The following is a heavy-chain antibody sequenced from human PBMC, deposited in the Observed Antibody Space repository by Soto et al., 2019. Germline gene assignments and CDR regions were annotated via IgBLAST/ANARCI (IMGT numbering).Heavy chain of an antibody. J-gene: IGHJ4*02. D-gene: IGHD3-22*01. CDR2: ITSTSSII. Sequence: EVQLVESGGGLVQPGGSLRLSCAGSGFTFSTYSMNWVRQTPGKGLEYISYITSTSSIIYYADSVKGRFTISRDNAKSSLYLQMNSLRDDDTAVYYCAINYYDSSGFYYVAHWGQGTLVTVSS. V-gene: IGHV3-48*02. CDR1: GFTFSTYS. CDR3: AINYYDSSGFYYVAH.